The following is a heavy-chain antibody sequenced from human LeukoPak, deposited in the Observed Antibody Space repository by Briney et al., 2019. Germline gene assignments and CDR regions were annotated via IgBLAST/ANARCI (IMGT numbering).Heavy chain of an antibody. CDR3: AKGPYGPGAFDI. Sequence: GSLRLSCAASGFTFSSSVMSWVRQAPGKGLEWVSDIGGRRGTTNYADSVKGRFTISRDNSKNTLYLQMNSLRAEDTAVYYCAKGPYGPGAFDIWGQGTMVTVSS. D-gene: IGHD3-10*01. V-gene: IGHV3-23*01. CDR2: IGGRRGTT. CDR1: GFTFSSSV. J-gene: IGHJ3*02.